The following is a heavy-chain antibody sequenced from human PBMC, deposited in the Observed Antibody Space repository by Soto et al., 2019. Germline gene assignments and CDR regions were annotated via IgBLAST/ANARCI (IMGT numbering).Heavy chain of an antibody. CDR1: GFTFSDYY. CDR2: ISSSSSYT. J-gene: IGHJ5*02. D-gene: IGHD3-10*01. Sequence: PGGSLRLSCAASGFTFSDYYMSWIRQAPGKGLEWVSYISSSSSYTNYADSVKGRFTISRDNAKNSLYLQMNSLRAEDTAVYYCSRCAVTMVRGVTWFDPWGQGTLVTVSS. V-gene: IGHV3-11*06. CDR3: SRCAVTMVRGVTWFDP.